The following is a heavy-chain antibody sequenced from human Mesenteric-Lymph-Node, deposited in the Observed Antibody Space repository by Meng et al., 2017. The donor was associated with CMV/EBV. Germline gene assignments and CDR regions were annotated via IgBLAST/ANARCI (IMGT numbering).Heavy chain of an antibody. CDR1: SLSTSERR. J-gene: IGHJ2*01. CDR2: IYWNDDK. D-gene: IGHD3-3*01. CDR3: AHSYDFWSGYHWYFDF. Sequence: SLSTSERRVGWIRQPPGKALEWLAIIYWNDDKRYSPSLKSRLTISKDTSKNQVVLTITNVDPVDTATYYCAHSYDFWSGYHWYFDFWGRGALVTVSS. V-gene: IGHV2-5*01.